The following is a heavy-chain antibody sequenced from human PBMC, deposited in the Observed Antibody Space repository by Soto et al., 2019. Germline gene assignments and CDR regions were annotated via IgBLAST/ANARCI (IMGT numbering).Heavy chain of an antibody. D-gene: IGHD2-21*01. Sequence: EVQLLESGGGLIQPGGSLRLSCAASGFTFTSYAMAWVRQAPGKGLQWVSTISGSGASTYYADSVKGRFTISRDNSKNTLFLQMTSLRAEDTAVYYCAKPLWGGGDFDSWGQGTLVTVSS. CDR1: GFTFTSYA. CDR2: ISGSGAST. V-gene: IGHV3-23*01. CDR3: AKPLWGGGDFDS. J-gene: IGHJ4*02.